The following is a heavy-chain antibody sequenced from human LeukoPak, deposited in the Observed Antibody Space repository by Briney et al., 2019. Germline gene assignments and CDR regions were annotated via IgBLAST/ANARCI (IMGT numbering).Heavy chain of an antibody. V-gene: IGHV3-66*01. Sequence: PGGSLRLSCGASVFTVRSNYMSWVPDARGKGLEWVSVIYSGCRTYYADSVKGRFTISRDNSKKTLYIQMNSLRAEDTAVYYCARGRSLWIQLWFDYWGQGTLVTVSS. CDR1: VFTVRSNY. J-gene: IGHJ4*02. CDR3: ARGRSLWIQLWFDY. D-gene: IGHD5-18*01. CDR2: IYSGCRT.